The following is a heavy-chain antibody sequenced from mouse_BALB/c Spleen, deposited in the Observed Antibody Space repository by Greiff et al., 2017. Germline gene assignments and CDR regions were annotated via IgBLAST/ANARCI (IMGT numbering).Heavy chain of an antibody. Sequence: VKLQESGPGLVAPSQSLSITCTVSGFSLTDYGVSWIRQPPGKGLEWLGVIWGGGSTYYNSALKSRLSISKDNSKSQVFLKMNSLQTDDTAMYYCAKHEITTVVEGFAYWGQGTLVTVSA. J-gene: IGHJ3*01. CDR2: IWGGGST. D-gene: IGHD1-1*01. CDR3: AKHEITTVVEGFAY. CDR1: GFSLTDYG. V-gene: IGHV2-6-5*01.